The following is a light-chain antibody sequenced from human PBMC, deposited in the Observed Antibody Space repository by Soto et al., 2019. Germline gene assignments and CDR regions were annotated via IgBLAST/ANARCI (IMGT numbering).Light chain of an antibody. CDR2: GAY. Sequence: EIVMTQSPATLSVAPVERVTLSSRASQSVSYNLAWYQQPHDQPTRLIIDGAYSRATGTPDRFSGSGSGTDSPLTISRMEPEDFAVYYCQQYGSSPRTFGQGTQLDIK. CDR1: QSVSYN. V-gene: IGKV3-20*01. J-gene: IGKJ1*01. CDR3: QQYGSSPRT.